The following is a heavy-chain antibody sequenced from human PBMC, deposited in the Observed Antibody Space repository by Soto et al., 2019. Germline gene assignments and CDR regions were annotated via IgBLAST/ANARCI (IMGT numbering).Heavy chain of an antibody. CDR3: VRDWARIAVTGTRADY. Sequence: GRPLRLSWAASGGTFIPFSMAWVSQAPGRGLEWVSTIGSGSAYIFYSDSVKGRFTTSRDNAKSSLFLQMNGLRVEDTAIYYCVRDWARIAVTGTRADYWGQGTPVTVPQ. CDR2: IGSGSAYI. V-gene: IGHV3-21*01. D-gene: IGHD6-19*01. J-gene: IGHJ4*02. CDR1: GGTFIPFS.